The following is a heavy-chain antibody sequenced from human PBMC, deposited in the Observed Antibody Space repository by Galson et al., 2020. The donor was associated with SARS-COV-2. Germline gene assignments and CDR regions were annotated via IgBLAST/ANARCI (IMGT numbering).Heavy chain of an antibody. D-gene: IGHD6-19*01. J-gene: IGHJ4*02. Sequence: WGWIRQPPGKGLEWIGSIYHSGSTYYNPSLKSRVTISVDTSKNHFSLELSSVTAADTAVYYCARDVIAMDDSLDYWGQGTLVTVSS. CDR3: ARDVIAMDDSLDY. V-gene: IGHV4-38-2*02. CDR2: IYHSGST.